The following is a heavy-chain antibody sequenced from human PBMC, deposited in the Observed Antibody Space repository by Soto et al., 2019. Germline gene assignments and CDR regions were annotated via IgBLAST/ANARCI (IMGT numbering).Heavy chain of an antibody. Sequence: SVKVSCKASGGTFSSYAISWVRQAPVQGLECMGGIIPLFGTANYAQKFQGRVAITADESTSTAYMELSSLRSEDTAVYYCERDQANYYDSSGYPLDAFDICGQ. CDR1: GGTFSSYA. V-gene: IGHV1-69*13. CDR3: ERDQANYYDSSGYPLDAFDI. D-gene: IGHD3-22*01. J-gene: IGHJ3*02. CDR2: IIPLFGTA.